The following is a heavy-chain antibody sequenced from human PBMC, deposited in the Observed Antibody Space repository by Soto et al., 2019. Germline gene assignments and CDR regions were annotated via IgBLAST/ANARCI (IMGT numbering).Heavy chain of an antibody. D-gene: IGHD3-9*01. CDR1: GGAINDHY. Sequence: TLSLTCTLSGGAINDHYWSFIRQPPGKGLEWIGYIYYNGNTNYNPSLESRVTISVDRSRNQFSLRLTSLTAADTAVHYCARVRTGYFDYWGRGALVTVSS. CDR2: IYYNGNT. J-gene: IGHJ4*02. CDR3: ARVRTGYFDY. V-gene: IGHV4-59*11.